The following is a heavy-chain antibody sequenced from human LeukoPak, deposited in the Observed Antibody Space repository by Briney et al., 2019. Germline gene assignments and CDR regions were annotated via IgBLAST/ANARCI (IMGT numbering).Heavy chain of an antibody. CDR1: GGSISSYY. Sequence: SETLSLTCTVSGGSISSYYWSWIRQPPGKGLEWIGYIYYSGSTNYNPSLKSRVTISVDTSKNQFSLKLSSVTAADTAVYYCARIRDYYYYYMDVWGKGITVTISS. V-gene: IGHV4-59*01. CDR3: ARIRDYYYYYMDV. D-gene: IGHD4-17*01. CDR2: IYYSGST. J-gene: IGHJ6*03.